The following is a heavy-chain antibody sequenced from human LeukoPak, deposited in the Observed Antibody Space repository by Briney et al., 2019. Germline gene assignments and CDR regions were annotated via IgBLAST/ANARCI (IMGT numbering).Heavy chain of an antibody. CDR1: GYTFTSYA. CDR3: ARAELYYYYGVDV. CDR2: IIPIFGTA. J-gene: IGHJ6*02. Sequence: SVKVSCKASGYTFTSYAMNWVGQAPGQGLEWMGGIIPIFGTANYAQKFQGRVTITADESTSTAYMELSSLRSEDTAVYYCARAELYYYYGVDVWGQGTTVTVSS. D-gene: IGHD3-10*01. V-gene: IGHV1-69*13.